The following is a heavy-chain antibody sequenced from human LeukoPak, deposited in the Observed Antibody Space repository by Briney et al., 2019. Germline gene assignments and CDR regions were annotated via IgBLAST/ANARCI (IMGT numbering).Heavy chain of an antibody. J-gene: IGHJ4*02. CDR1: GFTFSSYS. D-gene: IGHD1-26*01. CDR3: AEGYSGSYYYFDY. V-gene: IGHV3-21*01. CDR2: ISSSSSYI. Sequence: GGSLRLSCAASGFTFSSYSMNWVRQASGKGLEWVSSISSSSSYIYYADSVKGRFTISRDNAKNSLYLQMNSLRAEDTAVYYCAEGYSGSYYYFDYWGQGTLVTVSS.